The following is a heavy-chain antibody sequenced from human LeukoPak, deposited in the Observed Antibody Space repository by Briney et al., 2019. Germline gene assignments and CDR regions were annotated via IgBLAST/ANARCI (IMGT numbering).Heavy chain of an antibody. V-gene: IGHV3-21*01. J-gene: IGHJ6*02. Sequence: GGSLRLSCSASGFTFTSYNIHWVRQAPGKGLEWVSSISSSSSYIYYADSVKGRFTISRNNAKNSLYLQMNSLRAEDTAVYYCARDRGSSSSRKYYYYYYGMDVWGQGTTVTVSS. D-gene: IGHD6-6*01. CDR3: ARDRGSSSSRKYYYYYYGMDV. CDR2: ISSSSSYI. CDR1: GFTFTSYN.